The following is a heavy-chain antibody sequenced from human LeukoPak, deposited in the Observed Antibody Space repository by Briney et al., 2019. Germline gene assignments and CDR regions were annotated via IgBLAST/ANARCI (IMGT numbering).Heavy chain of an antibody. CDR2: INHSGST. J-gene: IGHJ4*02. CDR3: ARRHPGITMIVVVIMYFDY. D-gene: IGHD3-22*01. Sequence: SETLSLTCAVYGGSFSGYYWSWIRQPPGKGLEWIGEINHSGSTNYNPSLKSRVTISVDTSKNQFSLKLSSVTAADTAVYYCARRHPGITMIVVVIMYFDYWGQGTLVTVSS. V-gene: IGHV4-34*01. CDR1: GGSFSGYY.